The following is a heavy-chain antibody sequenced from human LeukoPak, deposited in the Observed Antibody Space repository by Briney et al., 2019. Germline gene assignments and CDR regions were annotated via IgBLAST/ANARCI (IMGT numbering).Heavy chain of an antibody. CDR2: INPNSGGT. V-gene: IGHV1-2*02. CDR3: AREGYSSSWYTVRYYYYGMDV. J-gene: IGHJ6*02. CDR1: GYTFTSYY. D-gene: IGHD6-13*01. Sequence: GASVKVSCKASGYTFTSYYMHWVRQAPGQGLERMGWINPNSGGTNYAQKFQGRVTMTRDTSISTAYMELSRLRSDDTAVYYCAREGYSSSWYTVRYYYYGMDVWGQGTTVTVSS.